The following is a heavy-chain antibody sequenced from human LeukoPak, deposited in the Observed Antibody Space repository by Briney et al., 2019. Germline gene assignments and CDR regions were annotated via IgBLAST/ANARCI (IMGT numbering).Heavy chain of an antibody. CDR1: GYSFTSYW. CDR3: ARRERNCGGDCYEDAFDI. D-gene: IGHD2-21*01. J-gene: IGHJ3*02. CDR2: IYPGDSDT. Sequence: GESLKISCKGSGYSFTSYWIGWVCQMPGKGLEWMGIIYPGDSDTRYSPSFQGQVTISADKSISTAYLQWSSLKASDTAMYYCARRERNCGGDCYEDAFDIWGQGTMVTVSS. V-gene: IGHV5-51*01.